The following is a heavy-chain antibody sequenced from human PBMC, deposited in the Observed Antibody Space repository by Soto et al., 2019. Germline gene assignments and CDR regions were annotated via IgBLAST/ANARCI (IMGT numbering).Heavy chain of an antibody. J-gene: IGHJ3*01. CDR1: VGTFSSYA. CDR3: ARGGYCSGGSCCDAFDR. CDR2: IVPIFGTA. Sequence: QVQLVQSGAEVKKPGSSVKVSCMASVGTFSSYAISWVRQAPGQGLEWMGGIVPIFGTANYAQKFQGRVTITADESTSTAYMELSSLRSEDTAVYYCARGGYCSGGSCCDAFDRWGQGTMVTVS. D-gene: IGHD2-15*01. V-gene: IGHV1-69*01.